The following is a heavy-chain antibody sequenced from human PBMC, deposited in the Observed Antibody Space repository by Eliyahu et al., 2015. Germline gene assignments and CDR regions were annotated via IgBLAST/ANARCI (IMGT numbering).Heavy chain of an antibody. CDR2: IIPILGIA. CDR1: XXTFSSYA. J-gene: IGHJ4*02. Sequence: QVQLVQSGAXVKXXGSSVKVSCKASXXTFSSYAISWVRQAPGQGLEWMGRIIPILGIANYAQKFQGRVTITADKSTSTAYMELSSLRSEDTAVYYCAREEMAPHYFDYWGQGTLVTVSS. V-gene: IGHV1-69*04. D-gene: IGHD5-24*01. CDR3: AREEMAPHYFDY.